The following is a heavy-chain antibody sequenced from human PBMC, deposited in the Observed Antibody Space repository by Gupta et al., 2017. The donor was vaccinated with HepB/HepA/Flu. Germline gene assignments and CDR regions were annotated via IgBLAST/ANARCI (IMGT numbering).Heavy chain of an antibody. Sequence: EVHLLESGGGLVQPGGSLTLSCAASGFSFSSSAMTWVRQAPGKGLEWVSGIKSSDSDGTAYYADSVKGRFTISRDNSKNTLYLQMNSLKAEDTAVYYCAKDLTGTYPDYFDSWGQGTLVTVSS. J-gene: IGHJ4*02. CDR2: IKSSDSDGTA. D-gene: IGHD1-26*01. CDR1: GFSFSSSA. CDR3: AKDLTGTYPDYFDS. V-gene: IGHV3-23*01.